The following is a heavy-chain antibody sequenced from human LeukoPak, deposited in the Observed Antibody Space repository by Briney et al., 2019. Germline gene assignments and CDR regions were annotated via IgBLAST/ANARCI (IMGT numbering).Heavy chain of an antibody. CDR1: GGTFSSYA. J-gene: IGHJ4*02. V-gene: IGHV1-69*05. Sequence: SVKVSCKASGGTFSSYAISWVRQAPGQGLEWMGGIIPIFGTANYAQKFQVRVTITTDESTRTAYMELSSLRSEDTAVYYCATGEGYYYGSGSLFDYWGQGTLVTVSS. D-gene: IGHD3-10*01. CDR3: ATGEGYYYGSGSLFDY. CDR2: IIPIFGTA.